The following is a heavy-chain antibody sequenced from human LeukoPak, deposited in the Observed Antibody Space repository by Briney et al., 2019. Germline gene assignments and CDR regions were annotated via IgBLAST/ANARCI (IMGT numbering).Heavy chain of an antibody. V-gene: IGHV4-39*01. CDR3: ARLDYGDPRAPFDY. J-gene: IGHJ4*02. Sequence: SQTLSLTCTVSGGSISSGSYYWGWIRQPPGKGLEWIGSIYYSGSTYYNPSLKSRVTISVDTSKNQFSLKLSSVTAADTAVYYCARLDYGDPRAPFDYWGQGTLVTVSS. CDR1: GGSISSGSYY. CDR2: IYYSGST. D-gene: IGHD4-17*01.